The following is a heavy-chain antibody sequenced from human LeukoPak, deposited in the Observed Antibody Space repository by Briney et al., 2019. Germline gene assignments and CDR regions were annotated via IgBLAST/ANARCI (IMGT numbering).Heavy chain of an antibody. J-gene: IGHJ6*03. V-gene: IGHV3-7*01. CDR3: ARDPYSGNLGPTYYYYMDV. Sequence: GGSLRLSCAVSGFSFRNYWMTWVRQTPGKGLEWVANIKQDGSARYYLDSVRGRFTISRDNAKNSLYLQMNSLRDDDTAVYYCARDPYSGNLGPTYYYYMDVWGKGTTVTVSS. D-gene: IGHD1-26*01. CDR1: GFSFRNYW. CDR2: IKQDGSAR.